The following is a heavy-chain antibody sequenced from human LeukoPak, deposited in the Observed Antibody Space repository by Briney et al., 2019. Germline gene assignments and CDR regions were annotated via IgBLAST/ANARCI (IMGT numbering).Heavy chain of an antibody. V-gene: IGHV3-30*18. J-gene: IGHJ4*02. CDR2: ISYDGSNK. CDR1: GFTFSSYG. Sequence: GGSLRLSCAASGFTFSSYGMHWVRQAPGKGLEWVAVISYDGSNKYYADSVKGRFTISRDNSKNTLYLQMNSLRAEDTAVYYCAKDLPSSSGFDYWGQGTLVTVSS. CDR3: AKDLPSSSGFDY. D-gene: IGHD6-13*01.